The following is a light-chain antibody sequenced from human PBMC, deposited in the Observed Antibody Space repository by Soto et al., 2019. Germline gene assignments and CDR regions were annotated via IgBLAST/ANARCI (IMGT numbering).Light chain of an antibody. J-gene: IGKJ1*01. CDR1: QSVSSSY. CDR3: QQYGSSPKT. V-gene: IGKV3-20*01. CDR2: GAS. Sequence: EIVLTQSPGTLSLSPGGRATLSCRASQSVSSSYLAWXQQKPGQAPRLLIYGASSRATGIPDRFSGSGSGTDFTLTISRLEPEDFAVYYCQQYGSSPKTFGQGTKVDIK.